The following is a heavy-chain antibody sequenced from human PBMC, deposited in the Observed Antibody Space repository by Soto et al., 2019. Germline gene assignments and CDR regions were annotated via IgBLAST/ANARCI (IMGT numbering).Heavy chain of an antibody. J-gene: IGHJ4*02. D-gene: IGHD2-2*01. CDR2: ISSSSSTI. V-gene: IGHV3-48*01. Sequence: GGSLRLSCAASGFTFSSYSMNWVRQAPGKGLEWVSYISSSSSTIYYADSVKGRFTISRDNAKNSLYLQMNSLRAEDTAVYYCARESHCSSTSCYGDFDYWGQGTLVTVSS. CDR3: ARESHCSSTSCYGDFDY. CDR1: GFTFSSYS.